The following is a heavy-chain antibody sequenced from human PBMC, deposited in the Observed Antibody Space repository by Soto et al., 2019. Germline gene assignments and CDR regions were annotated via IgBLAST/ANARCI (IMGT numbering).Heavy chain of an antibody. V-gene: IGHV3-30*18. D-gene: IGHD2-15*01. Sequence: PGGSLRLSCAASGFTFSSYGMHWVRQAPGKGLEWVAVISYDGGNKYYADSVKGRFTISRDNSMNTLYLQMNSLRAEDTAVYYCAKDGYCSGGSCYHIDYWGQGTLVTVSS. CDR3: AKDGYCSGGSCYHIDY. J-gene: IGHJ4*02. CDR2: ISYDGGNK. CDR1: GFTFSSYG.